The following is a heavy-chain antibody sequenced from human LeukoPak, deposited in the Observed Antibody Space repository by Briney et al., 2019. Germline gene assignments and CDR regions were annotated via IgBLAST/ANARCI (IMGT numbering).Heavy chain of an antibody. CDR1: GGSISSSSYY. D-gene: IGHD6-19*01. CDR3: ARRPTVAGTSFDY. V-gene: IGHV4-39*01. J-gene: IGHJ4*02. CDR2: IYYSRST. Sequence: SETLSLTCTVSGGSISSSSYYWGWIRQPPGKGLEWIGSIYYSRSTYYNPSLKSRVTISVDTSKNQFSLKLSSVTAADTAVYYCARRPTVAGTSFDYWGQGTLVTVSS.